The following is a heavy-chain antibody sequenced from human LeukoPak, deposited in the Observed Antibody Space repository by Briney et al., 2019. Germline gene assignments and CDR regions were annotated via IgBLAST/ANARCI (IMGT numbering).Heavy chain of an antibody. Sequence: GGSLRLSCAASGFTFSHYAMYWVRQALGKGLEWVALISYDGSVQYYADSVKGRFTISRDSPKNTLYLQMNSLRPEDTAVYYCARERTGFYAEYWGQGTLVTVSS. D-gene: IGHD3/OR15-3a*01. V-gene: IGHV3-30*04. CDR2: ISYDGSVQ. CDR1: GFTFSHYA. CDR3: ARERTGFYAEY. J-gene: IGHJ4*02.